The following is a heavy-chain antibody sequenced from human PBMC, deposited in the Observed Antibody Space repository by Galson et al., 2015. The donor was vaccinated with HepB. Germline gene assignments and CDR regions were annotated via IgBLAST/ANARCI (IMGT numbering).Heavy chain of an antibody. CDR2: ISYDGSNK. CDR1: GFTFSSYA. J-gene: IGHJ4*02. D-gene: IGHD3-10*01. CDR3: ARSLDYYGSGSYDENYFDY. Sequence: SLRLSCAASGFTFSSYAMHSVRQAPGKGLEWVAVISYDGSNKYYADSVKGRFTISRDNSKNTLYLQMNSLRAEDTAVYYCARSLDYYGSGSYDENYFDYWGQGTLVTVSS. V-gene: IGHV3-30-3*01.